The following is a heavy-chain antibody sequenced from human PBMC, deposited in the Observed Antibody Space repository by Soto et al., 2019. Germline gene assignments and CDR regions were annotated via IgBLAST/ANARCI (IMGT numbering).Heavy chain of an antibody. V-gene: IGHV3-30*03. CDR2: ISYDGSNK. D-gene: IGHD3-22*01. CDR3: AREWEMTYYDSSGYPTYYGMDV. Sequence: GGSLRLSCAASGFTFSDYGIHWVRQAQGKGLEWVAVISYDGSNKYFADSVKGRFTISRDNYQNTLYLQMNSLRAEDTAVYHCAREWEMTYYDSSGYPTYYGMDVWGQGTTVTVSS. J-gene: IGHJ6*02. CDR1: GFTFSDYG.